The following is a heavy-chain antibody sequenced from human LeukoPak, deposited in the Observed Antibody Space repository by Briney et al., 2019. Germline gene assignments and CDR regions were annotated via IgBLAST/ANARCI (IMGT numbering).Heavy chain of an antibody. V-gene: IGHV4-4*07. CDR3: ARDLGSQSRGLYNWFDP. Sequence: SETLSLTCTVSGGSISSYYWSWIRQPAGKGLEWIGRIYTSGSTNYNPSLKSRVTISVDTSKNQFSLKLSSVTAADTAVYYCARDLGSQSRGLYNWFDPWGQGTLVTVSS. CDR2: IYTSGST. J-gene: IGHJ5*02. D-gene: IGHD2-2*03. CDR1: GGSISSYY.